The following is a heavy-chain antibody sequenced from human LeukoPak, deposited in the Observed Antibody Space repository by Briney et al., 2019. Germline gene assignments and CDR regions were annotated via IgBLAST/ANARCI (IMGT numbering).Heavy chain of an antibody. CDR1: GFTFSSYN. CDR3: ARGSEWSSGVSDY. CDR2: ISSSSNTI. J-gene: IGHJ4*02. V-gene: IGHV3-48*01. Sequence: GGSLRLSCAASGFTFSSYNMNWVRQAPGKGLEWVSYISSSSNTIYYADSVKGRFTISRDNAKNSLYLQMNSLRAEDTAVYYCARGSEWSSGVSDYWGQGTLVTVSS. D-gene: IGHD3-3*01.